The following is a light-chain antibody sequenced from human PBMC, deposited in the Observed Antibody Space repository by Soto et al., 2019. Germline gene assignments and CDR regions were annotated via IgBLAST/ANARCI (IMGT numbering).Light chain of an antibody. J-gene: IGKJ2*01. Sequence: EIVVTQSPNALSLSPGERATLSCRASQTASSSHLAWYQQKPGQAPRLLIYDASSRATGISDRFSGSGSGTDFTLTISRLESEDFAVYYCQQYGRSPYTFGQRTKVDI. CDR3: QQYGRSPYT. CDR2: DAS. CDR1: QTASSSH. V-gene: IGKV3-20*01.